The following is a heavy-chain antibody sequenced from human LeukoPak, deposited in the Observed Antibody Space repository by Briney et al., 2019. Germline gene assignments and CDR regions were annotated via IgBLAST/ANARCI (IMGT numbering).Heavy chain of an antibody. D-gene: IGHD3-16*01. CDR2: ITGSGGST. Sequence: GGSLRLSCAASGVTFSSYAMNWVRQAPGRGLEWVSTITGSGGSTFYADSVKGRFTISRDNSKNTLYLQMTGLRAEDTAVYYCAKDMGAYFQHLGQGTLVSVSS. V-gene: IGHV3-23*01. CDR3: AKDMGAYFQH. J-gene: IGHJ1*01. CDR1: GVTFSSYA.